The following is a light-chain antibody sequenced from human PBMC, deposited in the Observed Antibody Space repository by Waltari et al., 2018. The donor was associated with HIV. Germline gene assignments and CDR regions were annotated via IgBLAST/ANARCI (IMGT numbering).Light chain of an antibody. Sequence: QSVLTQPPSVSGAPGQTVTLSCTGSNSNIGAGYDVHWYQQLPGTAPKLLISSRNQRPSGVPDRFSGSKSGTSASLAISGLQSEDEADYYCATWDDSLSGWVFGGGTKLTVL. CDR1: NSNIGAGYD. J-gene: IGLJ3*02. V-gene: IGLV1-40*01. CDR3: ATWDDSLSGWV. CDR2: SRN.